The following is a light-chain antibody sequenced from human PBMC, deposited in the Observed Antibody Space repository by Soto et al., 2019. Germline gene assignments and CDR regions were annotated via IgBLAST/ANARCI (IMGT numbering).Light chain of an antibody. Sequence: DIQMTQSPSSLCASVCDRVSITCQASQNINNYLHWYQQKPGRAPKLLIYVASSLQGGVPSRFSGSGSGTDFTLTIGSLQPDDFATYYCQQSYSTPITFGQGTRLEIK. V-gene: IGKV1-39*01. CDR3: QQSYSTPIT. CDR2: VAS. CDR1: QNINNY. J-gene: IGKJ5*01.